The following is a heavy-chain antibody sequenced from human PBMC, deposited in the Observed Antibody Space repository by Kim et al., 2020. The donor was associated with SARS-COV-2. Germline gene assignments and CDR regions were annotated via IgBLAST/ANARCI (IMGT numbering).Heavy chain of an antibody. V-gene: IGHV4-59*01. J-gene: IGHJ6*02. D-gene: IGHD3-10*01. CDR2: IYYSGST. Sequence: SETLSLTCIVSGGSISSYYWSWIRQPPGKGLEWIGYIYYSGSTNYNPSLKSRVTISVDTSKNQFSLKLSSVTAADTAVYYCARAPLAFGASPVHYYGMDVWGQGTTVTVSS. CDR3: ARAPLAFGASPVHYYGMDV. CDR1: GGSISSYY.